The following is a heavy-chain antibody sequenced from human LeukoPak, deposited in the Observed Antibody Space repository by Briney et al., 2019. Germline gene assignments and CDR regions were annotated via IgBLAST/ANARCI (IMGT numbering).Heavy chain of an antibody. CDR2: IYNSGNN. CDR3: ATRGY. D-gene: IGHD3-10*01. J-gene: IGHJ4*02. Sequence: SETLSLTCTVSGGSISSDYWQWIRQPPGKGLEWIGYIYNSGNNHHNSSLKSRVTISIDTSKNQFSLKLASVTAADTAVYYCATRGYWGQGTLVAVSS. CDR1: GGSISSDY. V-gene: IGHV4-59*08.